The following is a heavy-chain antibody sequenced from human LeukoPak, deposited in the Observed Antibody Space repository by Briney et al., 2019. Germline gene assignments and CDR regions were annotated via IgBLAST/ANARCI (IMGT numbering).Heavy chain of an antibody. V-gene: IGHV4-39*07. CDR1: GGSISNSDYH. Sequence: SETLSLTCSVSGGSISNSDYHWGWIRQPPGKGLEWIGEINHSGSTNYNPSLKSRVTVSVDTSKNQFSLKLSSVTAADTAVYYCARLRYCGGDCSWGQGTLVTVSS. J-gene: IGHJ5*02. CDR3: ARLRYCGGDCS. D-gene: IGHD2-21*02. CDR2: INHSGST.